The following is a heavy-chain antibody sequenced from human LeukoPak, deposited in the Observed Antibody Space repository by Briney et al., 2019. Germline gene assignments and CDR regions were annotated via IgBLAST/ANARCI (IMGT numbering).Heavy chain of an antibody. CDR3: TRVWSNGYTKDY. V-gene: IGHV3-48*04. CDR1: GFTFSSYS. CDR2: ISSSSSKI. J-gene: IGHJ4*02. Sequence: GGSLRLSCAASGFTFSSYSIDWVRQAPGKGLEWLSYISSSSSKIYYADSVKGRFTISRDNAKNSVYLQMNSLRAEDTAVYYCTRVWSNGYTKDYWGQGTLVTVSS. D-gene: IGHD3-16*01.